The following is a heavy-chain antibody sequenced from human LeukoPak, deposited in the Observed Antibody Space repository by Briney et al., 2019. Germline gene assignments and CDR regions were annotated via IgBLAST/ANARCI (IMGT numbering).Heavy chain of an antibody. CDR3: ARGHYYDSSGYYYPWSY. V-gene: IGHV3-74*01. D-gene: IGHD3-22*01. CDR2: INSDGSST. CDR1: GFTFSSYW. Sequence: GGSLRLSCAASGFTFSSYWMHWVRQAPGKGLVWVSRINSDGSSTSYADSVNGRFTISRDNAKNTLYLQMNSLRAEDTAVYYCARGHYYDSSGYYYPWSYWGQGTLVTVSS. J-gene: IGHJ4*02.